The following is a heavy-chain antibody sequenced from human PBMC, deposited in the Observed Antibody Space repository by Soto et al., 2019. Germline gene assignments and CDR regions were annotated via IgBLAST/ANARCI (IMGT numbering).Heavy chain of an antibody. CDR1: GYTFTSYD. CDR3: ARGRGSSGWYYFDY. J-gene: IGHJ4*02. D-gene: IGHD6-19*01. Sequence: ASVKVSCKASGYTFTSYDINWVRQATGQGLEWMGWMNPNSGNTGYAQKFQGRVTMTRNTSISTAYMELSSLRSEDTAVYYCARGRGSSGWYYFDYWGQGTLVAVSS. V-gene: IGHV1-8*01. CDR2: MNPNSGNT.